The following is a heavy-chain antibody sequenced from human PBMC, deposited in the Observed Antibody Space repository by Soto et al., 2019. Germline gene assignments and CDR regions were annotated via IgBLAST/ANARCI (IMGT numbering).Heavy chain of an antibody. V-gene: IGHV3-53*01. CDR1: GFTVSSNY. Sequence: PGGSLRLSCAASGFTVSSNYMSWVRQAPGKGLEWVSVIYSGGSTYYADSVKGRFTISRDNSKNTLYLQMNSLRAEDTAVYYCARSSYYYDSSAAAWYFDYWGQGTLVTVSS. CDR2: IYSGGST. J-gene: IGHJ4*02. CDR3: ARSSYYYDSSAAAWYFDY. D-gene: IGHD3-22*01.